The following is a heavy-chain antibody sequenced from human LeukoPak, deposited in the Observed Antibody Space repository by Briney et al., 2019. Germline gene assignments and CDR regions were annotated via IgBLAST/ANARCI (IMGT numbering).Heavy chain of an antibody. CDR1: GGSISSYH. J-gene: IGHJ5*02. CDR2: IYYSGST. Sequence: SETLSLTCTVSGGSISSYHWSWIRQPPGKGLEWIGYIYYSGSTYYNPSLKSRVTISVDTSKNQFSLKLSSVTAADTAVYYCASALWFGELELDPWGQGTLVTVSS. D-gene: IGHD3-10*01. CDR3: ASALWFGELELDP. V-gene: IGHV4-59*08.